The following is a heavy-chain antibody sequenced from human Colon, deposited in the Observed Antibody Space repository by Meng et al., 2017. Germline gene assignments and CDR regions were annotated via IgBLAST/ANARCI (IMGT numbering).Heavy chain of an antibody. CDR2: INWNGGST. J-gene: IGHJ4*02. CDR1: GFTFDDYG. Sequence: GESLKISCAASGFTFDDYGMSWVRQAPGKGLEWVSGINWNGGSTGYADSVKGRFTISRDNSKNTLFLQMNSLRPEDTAVYYCARANSSTWHYFDYWGQGTLVT. V-gene: IGHV3-20*04. CDR3: ARANSSTWHYFDY. D-gene: IGHD6-13*01.